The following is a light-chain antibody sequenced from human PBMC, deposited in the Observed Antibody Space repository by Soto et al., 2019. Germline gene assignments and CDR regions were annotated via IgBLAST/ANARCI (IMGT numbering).Light chain of an antibody. J-gene: IGKJ3*01. Sequence: DIQLTQSPPSLSASVGDRVTITCQARHYIGNSLKWYQHNLVNAAKLVIYDAYNLETGVPSTFSGSGFGTDFTFTISSLRPEDIATYYCQKSDHLPLFGPGTKVDIK. CDR1: HYIGNS. CDR3: QKSDHLPL. V-gene: IGKV1-33*01. CDR2: DAY.